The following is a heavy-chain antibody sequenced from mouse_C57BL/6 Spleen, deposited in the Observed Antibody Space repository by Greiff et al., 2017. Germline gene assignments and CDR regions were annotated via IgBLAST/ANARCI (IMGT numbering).Heavy chain of an antibody. J-gene: IGHJ1*03. CDR3: ARQEYYYGSSYGYFDV. V-gene: IGHV1-22*01. D-gene: IGHD1-1*01. CDR1: GYTFTDYN. CDR2: INPNNGGT. Sequence: DVQLVESGPELVKPGASVKMSCKASGYTFTDYNMPWVKQSHGKSLEWIGYINPNNGGTSYNQKFKGKATLTVNKSSSTAYMELRSLTSEESAVYYCARQEYYYGSSYGYFDVWGTGTTVTVSS.